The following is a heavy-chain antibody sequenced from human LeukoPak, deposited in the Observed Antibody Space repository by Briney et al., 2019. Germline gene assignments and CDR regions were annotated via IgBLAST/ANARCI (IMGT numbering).Heavy chain of an antibody. D-gene: IGHD1-26*01. CDR1: GASISSSSYY. CDR2: IYYSGST. Sequence: PSETLSLTCTVSGASISSSSYYWGWIRQPPGRGPEWIGSIYYSGSTYYNPSLKSRVTISVDTSKNQFSLKLSSVTAADTAVYYCARRAQGGSYFISYYFDYWGQGTLVTVSS. V-gene: IGHV4-39*07. CDR3: ARRAQGGSYFISYYFDY. J-gene: IGHJ4*02.